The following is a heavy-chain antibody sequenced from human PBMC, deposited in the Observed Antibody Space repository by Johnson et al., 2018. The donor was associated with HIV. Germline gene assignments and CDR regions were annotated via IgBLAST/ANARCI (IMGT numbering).Heavy chain of an antibody. CDR1: GFTFDDYA. J-gene: IGHJ3*02. V-gene: IGHV3-9*01. D-gene: IGHD2-2*01. CDR3: AKDTRYCNSATCYGAFDM. Sequence: EVQLVESGGGLVQPGGSLRLSCAASGFTFDDYAMHWVRQAPGKGLEWVSGISWNSGSLGYADSVKGRFTISRDNAKKSLYLQMNSLRTEDTALYYCAKDTRYCNSATCYGAFDMWGQGTMVTVSS. CDR2: ISWNSGSL.